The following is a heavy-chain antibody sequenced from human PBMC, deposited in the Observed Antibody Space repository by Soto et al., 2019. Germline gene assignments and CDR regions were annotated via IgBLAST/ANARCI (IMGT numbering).Heavy chain of an antibody. CDR2: IYEGGST. D-gene: IGHD3-10*01. CDR1: GGSISSGSYY. Sequence: SETLSLTCTVSGGSISSGSYYWSWIRQHPGKGLEWIGYIYEGGSTYYNPSLKSRVTISVDTSRNQFSLRLSSVTAADTAVYYCARGHRIRGIVRWFDPWGQGTLVTVSS. V-gene: IGHV4-31*03. CDR3: ARGHRIRGIVRWFDP. J-gene: IGHJ5*02.